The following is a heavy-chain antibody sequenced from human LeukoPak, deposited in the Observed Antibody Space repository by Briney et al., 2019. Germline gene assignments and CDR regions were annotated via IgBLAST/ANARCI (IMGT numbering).Heavy chain of an antibody. V-gene: IGHV3-66*01. CDR2: IYSGGST. CDR3: ARDRKLLWYFDL. D-gene: IGHD2-21*02. Sequence: QSGGSLRLSCAASGFTVSSNYMSWVRQAPGKGLEWVSVIYSGGSTYYADSVKGRFTISRDNSKNTLYLQMSSLRAEDTAVYYCARDRKLLWYFDLWGRGTLVTVSS. J-gene: IGHJ2*01. CDR1: GFTVSSNY.